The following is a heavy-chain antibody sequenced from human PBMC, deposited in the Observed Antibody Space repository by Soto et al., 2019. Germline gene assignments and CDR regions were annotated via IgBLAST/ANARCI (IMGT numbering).Heavy chain of an antibody. CDR3: ARDFDY. V-gene: IGHV3-30-3*01. CDR1: GFTFSSYA. J-gene: IGHJ4*02. CDR2: MSYDGSNK. Sequence: QVQLVESGGGVVQPGRSLRLSCAASGFTFSSYAMHWVRQAPGKGLEWVAVMSYDGSNKYYADSVKGRFTISRDNSKNTRYLHMNSLRAEDTAVDYCARDFDYRGQGPLVTVSS.